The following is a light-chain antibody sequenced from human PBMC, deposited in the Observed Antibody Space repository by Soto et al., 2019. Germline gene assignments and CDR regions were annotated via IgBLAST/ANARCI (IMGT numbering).Light chain of an antibody. Sequence: EIVLTQSPATLSLSPGERATLSFRASQSVTDNYLAWYQQKPGQAPRLVISGASSRTSGIPDRFSGSGSGTDFTLTISRLETEDFEVYYCQQYGTSPITFGQGTRLEI. CDR2: GAS. J-gene: IGKJ5*01. V-gene: IGKV3-20*01. CDR1: QSVTDNY. CDR3: QQYGTSPIT.